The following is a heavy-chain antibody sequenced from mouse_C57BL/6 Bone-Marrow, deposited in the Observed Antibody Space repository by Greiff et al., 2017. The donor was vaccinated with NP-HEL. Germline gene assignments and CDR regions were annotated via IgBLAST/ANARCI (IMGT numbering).Heavy chain of an antibody. J-gene: IGHJ3*01. V-gene: IGHV1-69*01. CDR3: ARECDLLDPWFAY. CDR1: GYTFTSYW. D-gene: IGHD2-13*01. Sequence: QVQLQQPGAELVMPGASVKLSCKASGYTFTSYWMHWVKQRPGQGLEWIGEIAPSDSYTNYNQKFKGKSTLTVDKSSSTAYMQLSSLTSEYSAVYYCARECDLLDPWFAYWGQGTLVTVSA. CDR2: IAPSDSYT.